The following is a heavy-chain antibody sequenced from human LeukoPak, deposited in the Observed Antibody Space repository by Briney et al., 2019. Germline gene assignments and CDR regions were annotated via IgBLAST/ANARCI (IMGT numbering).Heavy chain of an antibody. Sequence: AGGSLRLSCAASGFTFSSYAMSWVRQAPGKGPEWVSAISGSGGSTYYADSVKGRFTISRDNSKNTLYLQMNSLRAEDTAVYYCAKYSSSWYGNWYFDLWGRGTPVTVSS. D-gene: IGHD6-13*01. CDR1: GFTFSSYA. J-gene: IGHJ2*01. CDR2: ISGSGGST. CDR3: AKYSSSWYGNWYFDL. V-gene: IGHV3-23*01.